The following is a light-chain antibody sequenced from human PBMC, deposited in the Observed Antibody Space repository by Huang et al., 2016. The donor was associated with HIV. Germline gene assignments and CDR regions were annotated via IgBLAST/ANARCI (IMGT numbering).Light chain of an antibody. Sequence: DIKMTQSPSSLSSSVGDRVTITCRASQSISSYLHWYQQNPGKAPKLLIYAASSLQSGVPARCSGSGSGTDFTLTISSLQPEDFATYYCQQGYSTPHTFGQGTKLEIK. CDR1: QSISSY. V-gene: IGKV1-39*01. CDR3: QQGYSTPHT. CDR2: AAS. J-gene: IGKJ2*01.